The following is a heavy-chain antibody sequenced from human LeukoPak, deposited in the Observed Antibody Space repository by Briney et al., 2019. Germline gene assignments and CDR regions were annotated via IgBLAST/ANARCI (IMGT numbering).Heavy chain of an antibody. J-gene: IGHJ4*02. Sequence: ASVKVSCKASGYTFTGYYINWVRQAPGQGLEWMGWINSNSGGTNYAQKFQGRVTITRDTSISTAYMELSRLRSDDTAMYYCARDRYLYCSGGSCYWFDYWGQGTLVTVSS. V-gene: IGHV1-2*02. CDR3: ARDRYLYCSGGSCYWFDY. D-gene: IGHD2-15*01. CDR2: INSNSGGT. CDR1: GYTFTGYY.